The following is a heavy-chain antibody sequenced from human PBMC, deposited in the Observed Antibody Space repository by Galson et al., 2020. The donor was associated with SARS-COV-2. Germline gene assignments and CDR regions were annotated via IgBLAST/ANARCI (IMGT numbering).Heavy chain of an antibody. J-gene: IGHJ6*03. CDR1: GGSISSYY. CDR3: ARSSGGIAAAGIPKKPNYYYYYMDV. CDR2: IYYSCST. D-gene: IGHD6-13*01. V-gene: IGHV4-59*01. Sequence: SETLSLTCTVSGGSISSYYWSWIRQPPGKGLAWIGYIYYSCSTKYNPSLKSRVTISVDTSKNQFSLKLSSVTAADTAVYYCARSSGGIAAAGIPKKPNYYYYYMDVWGKGTTVTVSS.